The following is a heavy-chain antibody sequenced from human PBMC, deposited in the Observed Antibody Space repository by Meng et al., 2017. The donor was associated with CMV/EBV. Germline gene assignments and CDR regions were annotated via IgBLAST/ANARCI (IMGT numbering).Heavy chain of an antibody. V-gene: IGHV4-31*03. CDR1: GGSISSGGYY. J-gene: IGHJ4*02. CDR3: ARGRDCSSTSCYRGSIDY. D-gene: IGHD2-2*01. Sequence: SETLSLTCTVSGGSISSGGYYWSWIRQHPGKGLEWIGYIYYSGSTYYNPSLKSRVTISVDTSKNQFSLKLSSVTAADTAVYYCARGRDCSSTSCYRGSIDYWGQGTLVTVSS. CDR2: IYYSGST.